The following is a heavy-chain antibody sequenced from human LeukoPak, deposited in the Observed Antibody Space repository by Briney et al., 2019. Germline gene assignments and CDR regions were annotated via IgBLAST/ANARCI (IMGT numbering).Heavy chain of an antibody. CDR1: GFTFSSYS. Sequence: GGSLRLSCAASGFTFSSYSMNWVRQAPGKGLEWVSSISSSSSYIYYADSVKGRFTISRDNAKNSLYLQMNSLRAEDTAVYYCARGLWFGGFFDYWGQGTVVTVSS. V-gene: IGHV3-21*01. D-gene: IGHD3-10*01. J-gene: IGHJ4*02. CDR2: ISSSSSYI. CDR3: ARGLWFGGFFDY.